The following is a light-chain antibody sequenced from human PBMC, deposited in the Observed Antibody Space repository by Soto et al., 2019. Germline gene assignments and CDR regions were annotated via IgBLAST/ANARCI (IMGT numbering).Light chain of an antibody. CDR3: QQYSTSPPST. J-gene: IGKJ5*01. CDR1: QSVSSSY. Sequence: EIVLTQSPGTLSLSPGERATLSCRASQSVSSSYLGWYQQKPGQAPRLLINGASSRATGIPDRFSGSGSGTDFTLTISRLQPEDFAVYYCQQYSTSPPSTFGQGTRLEIK. V-gene: IGKV3-20*01. CDR2: GAS.